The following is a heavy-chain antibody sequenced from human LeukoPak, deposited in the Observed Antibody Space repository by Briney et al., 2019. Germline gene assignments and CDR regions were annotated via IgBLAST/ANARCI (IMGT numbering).Heavy chain of an antibody. Sequence: SVKVSCKASGGTFSSYAISWVRQAPGQGLEWMGGIIPIFGTANYAQKFQGRVTITADESTSTAYMELSSLRSEDTAVYYCARMGNYDDHIDYWGQGTLVTVSS. CDR1: GGTFSSYA. CDR2: IIPIFGTA. V-gene: IGHV1-69*13. CDR3: ARMGNYDDHIDY. D-gene: IGHD4-17*01. J-gene: IGHJ4*02.